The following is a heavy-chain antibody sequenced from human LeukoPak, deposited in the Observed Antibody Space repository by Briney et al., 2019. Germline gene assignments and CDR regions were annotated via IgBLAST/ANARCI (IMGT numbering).Heavy chain of an antibody. Sequence: PSETLSLTCTVSGGSISGYYWSWIRQPPGKGLEWIGYIYYSGSTNYNPSLKSRVTISVDTSKNQFSLKLSSVTAADTAVYYCARTNCSGGSCYSDYWGQGTLVTVSS. V-gene: IGHV4-59*01. J-gene: IGHJ4*02. CDR2: IYYSGST. CDR3: ARTNCSGGSCYSDY. CDR1: GGSISGYY. D-gene: IGHD2-15*01.